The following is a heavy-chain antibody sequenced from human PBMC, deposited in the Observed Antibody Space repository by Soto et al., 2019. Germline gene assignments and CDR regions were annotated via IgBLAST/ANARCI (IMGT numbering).Heavy chain of an antibody. CDR1: GGSISSSSYY. D-gene: IGHD3-16*01. CDR3: VTFPERGWNPRGDY. Sequence: QLQLQESGPGLVKPSETLSLTCTVSGGSISSSSYYWGWIRQPPGKGLEWIGSIYYSGSTYYNPYLKSRVTISVDTSKNQFSLKLSSVTAADTAVYYCVTFPERGWNPRGDYWGQGTLVTVAS. CDR2: IYYSGST. J-gene: IGHJ4*02. V-gene: IGHV4-39*01.